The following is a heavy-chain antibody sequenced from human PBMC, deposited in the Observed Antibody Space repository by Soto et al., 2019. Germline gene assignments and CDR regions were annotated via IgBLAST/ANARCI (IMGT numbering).Heavy chain of an antibody. J-gene: IGHJ5*02. D-gene: IGHD2-15*01. V-gene: IGHV3-23*01. CDR1: GFTFSSYA. CDR2: ISGSGGST. CDR3: AKGAFIVVVVAATNWSDP. Sequence: EVQLLESGGGLVQPGGSLRLSCAASGFTFSSYAMSWVRQAPGKGLEWVSAISGSGGSTYYADSVKGRFTISRDNSKNTQYLQMNSLRAEDTAVYYCAKGAFIVVVVAATNWSDPWGQGTLVTVSS.